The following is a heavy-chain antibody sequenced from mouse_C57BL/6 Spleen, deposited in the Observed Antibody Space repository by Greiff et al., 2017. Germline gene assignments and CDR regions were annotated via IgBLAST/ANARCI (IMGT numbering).Heavy chain of an antibody. Sequence: QVQLQQSGAELVRPGASVTLSCKASGYTFTDYEMHWVKQTPVHGLEWIGALDPETGGTAYNQKFKGKAILTADKSSSTAYMELRSLTSEDSAVYYGTRARFYYGTDWYFDVWGTGTTVTVSS. D-gene: IGHD1-1*01. V-gene: IGHV1-15*01. CDR3: TRARFYYGTDWYFDV. CDR1: GYTFTDYE. CDR2: LDPETGGT. J-gene: IGHJ1*03.